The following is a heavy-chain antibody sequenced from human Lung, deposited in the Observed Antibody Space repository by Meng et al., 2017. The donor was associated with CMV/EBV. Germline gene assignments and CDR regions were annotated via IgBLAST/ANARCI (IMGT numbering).Heavy chain of an antibody. Sequence: GGSLRLXCKGSGYSFTSYWIGWVRQMPGKGLEWMGIIYPGDSDTRYSPSFQGQVTIPADKSISTAYLQWSSLKASDTAMYYCARRSSTSLEGAFDIWGQGXMVTVSS. J-gene: IGHJ3*02. CDR1: GYSFTSYW. CDR2: IYPGDSDT. CDR3: ARRSSTSLEGAFDI. D-gene: IGHD2-2*01. V-gene: IGHV5-51*01.